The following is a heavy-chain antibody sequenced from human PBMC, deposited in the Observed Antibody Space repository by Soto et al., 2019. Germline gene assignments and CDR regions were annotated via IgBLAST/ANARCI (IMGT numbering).Heavy chain of an antibody. V-gene: IGHV1-46*01. CDR2: INPSGGST. J-gene: IGHJ3*02. Sequence: SVQVSFKASGYTFTSYYMHWVRQAPGQGLEWMGIINPSGGSTSYAQKFQGRVTMTRDTSTSTVYMELSSLRSEDPAVYYCAKDTNTYSDILTGYYRAYVDAFDICGERKVVTAS. CDR3: AKDTNTYSDILTGYYRAYVDAFDI. D-gene: IGHD3-9*01. CDR1: GYTFTSYY.